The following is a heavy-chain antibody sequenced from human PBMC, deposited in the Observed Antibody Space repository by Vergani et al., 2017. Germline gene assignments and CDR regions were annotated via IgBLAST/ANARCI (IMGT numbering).Heavy chain of an antibody. CDR3: AREDSNPFFGY. J-gene: IGHJ4*02. V-gene: IGHV3-30*03. CDR2: ISYDGSNK. D-gene: IGHD4-11*01. Sequence: QVQLVESGGGVVQPGRSLRLSCAASGFTFSSYGMHWVRQAPGKGLEWVAVISYDGSNKYYADSVKGRFTISRDNSKNTLYLQMNSLRAEDTAVYYCAREDSNPFFGYWGQGTLVTVSS. CDR1: GFTFSSYG.